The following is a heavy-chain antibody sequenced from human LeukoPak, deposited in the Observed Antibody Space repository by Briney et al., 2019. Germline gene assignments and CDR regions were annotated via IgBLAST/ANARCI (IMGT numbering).Heavy chain of an antibody. V-gene: IGHV1-2*04. J-gene: IGHJ3*02. Sequence: ASVKVSCKASGYTFTGYYMHWVRQAPGQGLEWMGWINPNSGGTNYAQKFQGWITMTRDTSISTAYMELSRLRSDDTAVYYCARSSSSPLDAFDIWGQGTMVTVSS. CDR3: ARSSSSPLDAFDI. D-gene: IGHD6-13*01. CDR1: GYTFTGYY. CDR2: INPNSGGT.